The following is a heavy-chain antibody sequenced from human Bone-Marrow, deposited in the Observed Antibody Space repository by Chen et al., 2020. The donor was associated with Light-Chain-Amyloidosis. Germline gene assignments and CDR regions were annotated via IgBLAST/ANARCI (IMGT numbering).Heavy chain of an antibody. CDR3: AKVLSAFDGSYNFDH. J-gene: IGHJ4*02. CDR1: GFTFRSYP. CDR2: ISSTGSAA. V-gene: IGHV3-23*01. D-gene: IGHD3-10*01. Sequence: EVQILESGGDLVQPGGSLRLSCAASGFTFRSYPMSWVRQASGKGREWVSSISSTGSAAYYADTVKGRFTISRDNSKNTVHLQMDNLRAEDTAMYYCAKVLSAFDGSYNFDHWGRGNLVTGSS.